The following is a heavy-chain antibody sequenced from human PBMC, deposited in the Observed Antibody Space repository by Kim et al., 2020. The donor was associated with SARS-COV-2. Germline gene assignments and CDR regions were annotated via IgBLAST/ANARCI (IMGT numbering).Heavy chain of an antibody. D-gene: IGHD3-10*01. J-gene: IGHJ4*01. CDR2: ISLRGGA. CDR1: GDSISSSNW. V-gene: IGHV4-4*02. Sequence: SETLSLTCAVSGDSISSSNWWTWVRQPPGRGLEWLGQISLRGGANYNPSLKSRVTIAVDKSRNQLSLALNSVTDAYTAVYYCARHVGYYFDYWGHGILGT. CDR3: ARHVGYYFDY.